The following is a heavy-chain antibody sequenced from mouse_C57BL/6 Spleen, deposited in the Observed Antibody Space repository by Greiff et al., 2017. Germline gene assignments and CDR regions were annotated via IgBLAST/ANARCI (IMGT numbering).Heavy chain of an antibody. CDR1: GYTFTSYW. V-gene: IGHV1-59*01. CDR3: ARSGYSNSGAWFAY. D-gene: IGHD2-5*01. Sequence: VQLQQPGAELVRPGTSVKLSCKASGYTFTSYWMHWVKQRPGQGLEWIGVIDPSDSYTNYNQKFKGKDTLTVDTSSSTAYMQLSSLTSEDSAVYYCARSGYSNSGAWFAYWGQGTLVTVAA. J-gene: IGHJ3*01. CDR2: IDPSDSYT.